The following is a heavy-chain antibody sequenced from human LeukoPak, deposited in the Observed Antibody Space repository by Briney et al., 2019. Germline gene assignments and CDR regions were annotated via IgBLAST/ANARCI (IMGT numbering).Heavy chain of an antibody. V-gene: IGHV5-51*01. CDR1: GYSFTSYW. CDR2: IYPGDSDT. CDR3: ARSYSSGWYRQGPYYFDY. Sequence: GASLQIFCYGSGYSFTSYWNGWVRRLPGKGGEGIGIIYPGDSDTRYSPSFQGQVTISADKSISTAYLQWSSLKASDTAMYYCARSYSSGWYRQGPYYFDYWGQGTLVTVSS. J-gene: IGHJ4*02. D-gene: IGHD6-19*01.